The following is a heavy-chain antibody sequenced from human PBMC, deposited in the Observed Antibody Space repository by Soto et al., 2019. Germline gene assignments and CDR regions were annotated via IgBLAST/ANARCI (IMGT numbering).Heavy chain of an antibody. V-gene: IGHV4-34*01. Sequence: QVQLQQWGAGLLKPSETLSLNCAVNGGSLSGYYWSWIRQPPGKGLEWIGEIKDGGYTNYSPSLKSRATISSDTSNIQFSRRLNSVTAADTGLYYCARGQEGVVATHWDQGALVTVSS. D-gene: IGHD5-12*01. J-gene: IGHJ4*02. CDR1: GGSLSGYY. CDR2: IKDGGYT. CDR3: ARGQEGVVATH.